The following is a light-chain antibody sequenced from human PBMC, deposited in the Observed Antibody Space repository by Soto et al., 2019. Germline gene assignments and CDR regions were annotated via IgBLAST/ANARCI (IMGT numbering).Light chain of an antibody. CDR2: GAS. Sequence: IVLTQSPGTVSLSPGERATLSCRASQTGSSKYLAWYKQKPGQAPRLLILGASTRATGVPARFSGSGSGTEFTLSISSLQSEDFAVYYCKQYKEWPPFTFGQGTRLEIK. V-gene: IGKV3-15*01. CDR3: KQYKEWPPFT. J-gene: IGKJ5*01. CDR1: QTGSSKY.